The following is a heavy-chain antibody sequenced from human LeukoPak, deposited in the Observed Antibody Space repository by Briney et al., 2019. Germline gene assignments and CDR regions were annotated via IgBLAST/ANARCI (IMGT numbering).Heavy chain of an antibody. CDR1: GFTFGRYW. V-gene: IGHV3-7*04. J-gene: IGHJ4*02. D-gene: IGHD3-10*01. Sequence: AGGSLRLSCAASGFTFGRYWMTWVRQAPGKGLEWVANIRHDGSAKNYVDSVKGRFTISRDNAKNSLYLQMNSLRAEDTAVYYCARDYYASGTYDYWGQGTLVTVSS. CDR3: ARDYYASGTYDY. CDR2: IRHDGSAK.